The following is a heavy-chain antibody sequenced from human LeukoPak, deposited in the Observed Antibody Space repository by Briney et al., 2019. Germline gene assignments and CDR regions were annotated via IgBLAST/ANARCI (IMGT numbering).Heavy chain of an antibody. J-gene: IGHJ5*02. CDR3: ATSDDAAGTS. CDR1: GFSFSNFW. D-gene: IGHD6-25*01. V-gene: IGHV3-7*01. CDR2: INQVGRVK. Sequence: GGSLRLSCAASGFSFSNFWMSWVRQAPGKGLDWVAHINQVGRVKHYVDSVKGRFTISRDNAKNSLYLQMTSLRADDTAVYYCATSDDAAGTSWGQGTLVTVSS.